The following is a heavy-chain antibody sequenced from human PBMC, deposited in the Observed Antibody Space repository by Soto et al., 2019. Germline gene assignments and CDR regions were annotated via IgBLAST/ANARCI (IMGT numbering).Heavy chain of an antibody. Sequence: ASVKVSCKASGYTFTSYAMHWVRQAPGQRLEWMGWINAGNGNTKYSQKFQGRVTITRDTSASTAYMELRSLRSDDTAVYYCERSDIVVVPAARPTYYYYYEEVWGKGTXVTVSS. CDR3: ERSDIVVVPAARPTYYYYYEEV. CDR2: INAGNGNT. J-gene: IGHJ6*03. CDR1: GYTFTSYA. V-gene: IGHV1-3*01. D-gene: IGHD2-2*01.